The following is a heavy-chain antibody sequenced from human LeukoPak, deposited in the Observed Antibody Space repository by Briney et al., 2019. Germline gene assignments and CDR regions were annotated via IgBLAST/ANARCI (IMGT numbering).Heavy chain of an antibody. Sequence: ASVKVSCKASGGTFSSYAISWVRQAPGQGLEWMGGIIPIFGTANYAQKFQGRVTITTDESTSTAYMELSSLRSEDTAMYYCATLRGNDGFDVWGQGTMLIVSS. V-gene: IGHV1-69*05. CDR1: GGTFSSYA. CDR2: IIPIFGTA. J-gene: IGHJ3*01. D-gene: IGHD1-26*01. CDR3: ATLRGNDGFDV.